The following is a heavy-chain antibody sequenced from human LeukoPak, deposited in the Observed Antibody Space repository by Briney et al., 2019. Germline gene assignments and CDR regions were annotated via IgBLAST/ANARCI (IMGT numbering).Heavy chain of an antibody. CDR2: FGDGGGST. CDR3: AKDSTVSGSYYGMDV. V-gene: IGHV3-23*01. Sequence: PGGSLRLSCAASGFAFNNYVMTWVRRAPGKGLEWVSSFGDGGGSTYYTDSVKGRFTISRDNSKNTLYLKMNSLRAEDTALYYCAKDSTVSGSYYGMDVWGQGTTVTVSS. D-gene: IGHD3-3*01. CDR1: GFAFNNYV. J-gene: IGHJ6*02.